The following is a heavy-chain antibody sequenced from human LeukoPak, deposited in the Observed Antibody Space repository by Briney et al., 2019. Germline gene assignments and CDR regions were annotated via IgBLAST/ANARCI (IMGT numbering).Heavy chain of an antibody. D-gene: IGHD3-3*01. V-gene: IGHV1-46*01. CDR2: INPSGGST. CDR1: GYTFTSYY. J-gene: IGHJ6*02. CDR3: ARVQRFLEWLTPYYYYYGMDV. Sequence: ASVKVSCKASGYTFTSYYMHWVRQAPGQGLEWMGIINPSGGSTSYAQKFQGRVTMTRDTSTSTVYMELSSLGSEDTAVYYCARVQRFLEWLTPYYYYYGMDVWGQGTTVTVSS.